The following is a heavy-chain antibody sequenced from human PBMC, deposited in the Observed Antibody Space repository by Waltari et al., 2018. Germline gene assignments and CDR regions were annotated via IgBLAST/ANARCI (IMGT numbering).Heavy chain of an antibody. CDR2: ITGSGGRT. J-gene: IGHJ4*02. CDR3: AKDRGSTGWTLDY. CDR1: GFTFRSYA. Sequence: EVQLLESGGGLVQPGGSLRLSCAASGFTFRSYAMNRVRQAPGKGLEWVSAITGSGGRTYYADSVKGRFTISRDNSKNTLYLQVNSLTAEDTAVYYCAKDRGSTGWTLDYWGQGTLVTVSS. V-gene: IGHV3-23*01. D-gene: IGHD6-19*01.